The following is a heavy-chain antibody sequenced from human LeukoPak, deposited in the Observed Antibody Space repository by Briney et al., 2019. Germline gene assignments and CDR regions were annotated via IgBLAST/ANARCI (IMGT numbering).Heavy chain of an antibody. CDR2: ITGSGPYM. Sequence: PGGSLRLSCAASGFTFSSYEMNWVRQAPGKGLEWVSSITGSGPYMLYADSVKHRFTISRDSTKNLLYLEMNSLRAEDTAMYFCVRDVGAVRGEVYFDYWGQGTLVTVSS. CDR3: VRDVGAVRGEVYFDY. J-gene: IGHJ4*02. V-gene: IGHV3-21*06. D-gene: IGHD3-10*01. CDR1: GFTFSSYE.